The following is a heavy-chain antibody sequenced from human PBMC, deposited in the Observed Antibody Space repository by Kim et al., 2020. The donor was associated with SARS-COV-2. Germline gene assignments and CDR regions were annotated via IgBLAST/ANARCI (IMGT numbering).Heavy chain of an antibody. D-gene: IGHD3-10*01. CDR3: ARHYYISATGMRIAFDI. Sequence: GGSLRLSCAASGFIFKNYGLSWVRQAPGKGLEWVSGISGYGNSPDYADSVTGRFTVSRDNPKNTLYLQMNTLRVEDTAIYYCARHYYISATGMRIAFDIWGQGTLVTVSS. V-gene: IGHV3-23*01. CDR1: GFIFKNYG. J-gene: IGHJ3*02. CDR2: ISGYGNSP.